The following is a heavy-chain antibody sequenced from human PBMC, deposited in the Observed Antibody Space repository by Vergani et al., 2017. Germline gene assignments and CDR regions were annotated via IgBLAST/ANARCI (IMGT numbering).Heavy chain of an antibody. CDR2: IYYSGST. D-gene: IGHD6-19*01. CDR1: GGSLSSYY. Sequence: QVQLQESGPGLVKPSQTLSLTCTVSGGSLSSYYWSWIRQPPGKGLEWIGYIYYSGSTNYNPSLKSRVTMSVDTSKNQFSLKLSSVTAADTAVYYCARETEYSSGSSTYYYYGMDVWGQGTTVTVSS. V-gene: IGHV4-59*12. J-gene: IGHJ6*02. CDR3: ARETEYSSGSSTYYYYGMDV.